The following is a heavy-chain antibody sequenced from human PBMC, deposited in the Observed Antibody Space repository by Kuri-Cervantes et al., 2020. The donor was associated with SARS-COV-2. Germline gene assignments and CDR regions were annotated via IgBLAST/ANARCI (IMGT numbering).Heavy chain of an antibody. D-gene: IGHD3-3*01. Sequence: ASVKVSCKASGYTFTGYYMHWVRQAPGQGLEWMGWINPNNGGTNYAQKFQGRVTMTRDTSISTAYMELSSLRSDDTAVYYCARIKATPPQYYDFWSGYYTHNWFDPWGQGTLVTVSS. CDR1: GYTFTGYY. J-gene: IGHJ5*02. CDR3: ARIKATPPQYYDFWSGYYTHNWFDP. V-gene: IGHV1-2*02. CDR2: INPNNGGT.